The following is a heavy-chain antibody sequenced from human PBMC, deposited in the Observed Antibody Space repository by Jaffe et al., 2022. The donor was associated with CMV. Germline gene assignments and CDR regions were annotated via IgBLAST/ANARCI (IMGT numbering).Heavy chain of an antibody. CDR1: GGSFSGYY. D-gene: IGHD6-6*01. CDR2: INHSGST. Sequence: QVQLQQWGAGLLKPSETLSLTCAVYGGSFSGYYWSWIRQPPGKGLEWIGEINHSGSTNYNPSLKSRVTISVDTSKNQFSLKLSSVTAADTAVYYCARALEYSSSGRPYRVHYFDYWGQGTLVTVSS. J-gene: IGHJ4*02. CDR3: ARALEYSSSGRPYRVHYFDY. V-gene: IGHV4-34*01.